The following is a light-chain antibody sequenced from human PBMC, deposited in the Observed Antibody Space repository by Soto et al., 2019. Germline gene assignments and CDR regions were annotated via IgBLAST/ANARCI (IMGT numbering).Light chain of an antibody. V-gene: IGLV1-40*01. CDR1: SSNTGAGYD. CDR2: GDN. J-gene: IGLJ2*01. Sequence: QSVLTQPPSVSGAPGQRVTISCIGSSSNTGAGYDVHWYQQLPGTAPKLLISGDNNRPSGVPDRFSGSKSGTSASLAITGLQDEDEADYYCQSYDRSLSGSRVVFGGGTKLTVL. CDR3: QSYDRSLSGSRVV.